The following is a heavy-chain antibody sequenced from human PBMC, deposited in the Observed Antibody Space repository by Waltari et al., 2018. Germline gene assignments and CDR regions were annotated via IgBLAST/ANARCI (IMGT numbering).Heavy chain of an antibody. Sequence: QVTLRESGPALVKPTQTLTLTCTFSGFSLSTSGMCVSWIRQPPGKALEWLALIDWDDDKYYSTSLKTRLTISKDTSKNQVVLTMTNMDPVDTATYYCARLSIAAAGTRAFDIWGQGTMVTVSS. CDR2: IDWDDDK. V-gene: IGHV2-70*01. D-gene: IGHD6-13*01. CDR3: ARLSIAAAGTRAFDI. CDR1: GFSLSTSGMC. J-gene: IGHJ3*02.